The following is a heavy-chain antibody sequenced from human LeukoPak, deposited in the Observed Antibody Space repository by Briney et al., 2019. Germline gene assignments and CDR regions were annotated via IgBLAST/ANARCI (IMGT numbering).Heavy chain of an antibody. J-gene: IGHJ4*02. Sequence: GGSLRLSCAASGFTFSSYSMNWVRQAPGKGLEWVSSISSSSSYIYYADSVKGRFTISRDNAENSLYLQMNSLRAEDTAVYYCARDGGYSSSPAPDWGQGTLVTVSS. CDR1: GFTFSSYS. V-gene: IGHV3-21*01. CDR2: ISSSSSYI. D-gene: IGHD6-6*01. CDR3: ARDGGYSSSPAPD.